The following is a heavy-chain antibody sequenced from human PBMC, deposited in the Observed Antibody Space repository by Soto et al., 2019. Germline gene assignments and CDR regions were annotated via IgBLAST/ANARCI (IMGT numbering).Heavy chain of an antibody. CDR2: IYYSGST. J-gene: IGHJ6*03. CDR3: ARLLPDILRYLDWLRSGYMDV. CDR1: GGSISSSSYY. D-gene: IGHD3-9*01. V-gene: IGHV4-39*01. Sequence: QLQLQESGPGLVKPSETLSLTCTVSGGSISSSSYYWGWIRQPPGKGLEWIGSIYYSGSTYYNPSLKSRVTISVDTSNNQFSLKLSSVTAADTAVHYCARLLPDILRYLDWLRSGYMDVWGKGTTVTVSS.